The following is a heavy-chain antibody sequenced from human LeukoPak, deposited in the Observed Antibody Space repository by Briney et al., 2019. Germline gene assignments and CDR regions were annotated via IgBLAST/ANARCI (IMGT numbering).Heavy chain of an antibody. Sequence: GGSLRLSCAVSGVTLSSNYWTWVRQAPGKGLEWVAILYSGGYAYYADSVKDRFSISRDTSKNTLYLQMDSLRAEDTAVYYCATFGLVAALDLWGQGTLVTVSS. CDR3: ATFGLVAALDL. D-gene: IGHD5-12*01. V-gene: IGHV3-66*01. CDR2: LYSGGYA. CDR1: GVTLSSNY. J-gene: IGHJ4*02.